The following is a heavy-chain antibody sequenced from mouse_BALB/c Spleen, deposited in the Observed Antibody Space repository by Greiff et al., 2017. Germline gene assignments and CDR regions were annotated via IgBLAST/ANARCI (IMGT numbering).Heavy chain of an antibody. V-gene: IGHV5-17*02. CDR2: ISSGSSTI. CDR3: ARRAQYYGYETYVDY. Sequence: LVESGGGLVQPGGSRKLSCAASGFTFSSFGMHWVRQAPEKGLEWVAYISSGSSTIYYADTVKGRFTISRDNPKNTLFLQMTSLRSEDTAMYYCARRAQYYGYETYVDYWGQGTTLTGSS. J-gene: IGHJ2*01. CDR1: GFTFSSFG. D-gene: IGHD1-2*01.